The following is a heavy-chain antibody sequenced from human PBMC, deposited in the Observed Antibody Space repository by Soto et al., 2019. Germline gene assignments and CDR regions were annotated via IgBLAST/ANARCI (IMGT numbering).Heavy chain of an antibody. Sequence: GGSLRLSCAASGFTFSSYAMHWVRQAPGKGLEWVAVISYDGSNKYYADSVKGRFTISRDNSKNTLYLQMNSLRAEDTAVYYCARDRAMPPRYSYNGMDVWGQGPTVTVPS. J-gene: IGHJ6*02. V-gene: IGHV3-30-3*01. CDR2: ISYDGSNK. CDR3: ARDRAMPPRYSYNGMDV. CDR1: GFTFSSYA. D-gene: IGHD2-2*01.